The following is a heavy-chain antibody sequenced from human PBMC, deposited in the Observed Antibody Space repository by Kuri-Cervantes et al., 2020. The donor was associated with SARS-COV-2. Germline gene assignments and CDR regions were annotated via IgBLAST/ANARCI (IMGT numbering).Heavy chain of an antibody. Sequence: ESLKISRAVYGGSFSGYYWSWIRQPPGKGLEWIGEINHSGSTNYNPSLRSRVTISVDTSKNQFSLKLSSVTAADTAVYYCARAPHGTSCYSNWFDPWGQGTLVTVSS. CDR3: ARAPHGTSCYSNWFDP. D-gene: IGHD2-2*01. J-gene: IGHJ5*01. CDR1: GGSFSGYY. V-gene: IGHV4-34*01. CDR2: INHSGST.